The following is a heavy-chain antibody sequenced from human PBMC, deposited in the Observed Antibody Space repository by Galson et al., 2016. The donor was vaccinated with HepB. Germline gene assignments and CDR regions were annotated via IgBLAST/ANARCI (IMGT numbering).Heavy chain of an antibody. CDR3: ATGYCSGGSCYSGAFHI. V-gene: IGHV4-34*01. Sequence: ETLSLTCAVHGGSLSAYYWNWLRQPPGKGLEWIGESSHTGSTDYNPSLKSRVAFSVDTSKNQFSLNLNSVTDADTAVYYCATGYCSGGSCYSGAFHIWGRGTMVTVSS. J-gene: IGHJ3*02. CDR1: GGSLSAYY. CDR2: SSHTGST. D-gene: IGHD2-15*01.